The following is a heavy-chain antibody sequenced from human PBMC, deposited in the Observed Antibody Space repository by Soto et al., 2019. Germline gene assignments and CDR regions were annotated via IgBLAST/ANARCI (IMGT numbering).Heavy chain of an antibody. J-gene: IGHJ4*02. CDR2: IWYDGSNK. CDR1: GVTSSSYG. Sequence: PGGSLRLSCAASGVTSSSYGMHWVRQAPGKGLEWVAVIWYDGSNKYYADSVKGRFTISRDNSKNTLYLQMNSLRAEDTAVYYCAKSPRYCSSTSCYYQDYWGQGTQVTVSS. V-gene: IGHV3-33*06. D-gene: IGHD2-2*01. CDR3: AKSPRYCSSTSCYYQDY.